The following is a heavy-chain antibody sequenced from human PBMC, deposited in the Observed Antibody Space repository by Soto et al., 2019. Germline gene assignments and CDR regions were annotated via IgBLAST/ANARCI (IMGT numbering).Heavy chain of an antibody. Sequence: QVQLVESGGGLVKPGGSLRLSCAASGFTFSDYYMSWIRQAPGKGLEWVSYISSSGSTIYYADSVKGRFTISRDNAKNSLYLQMNSLRAEDTAVYYCARAEYYYVSSGYYYPYYYGMDVCGQGTTVTVSS. CDR3: ARAEYYYVSSGYYYPYYYGMDV. J-gene: IGHJ6*02. V-gene: IGHV3-11*01. CDR1: GFTFSDYY. D-gene: IGHD3-22*01. CDR2: ISSSGSTI.